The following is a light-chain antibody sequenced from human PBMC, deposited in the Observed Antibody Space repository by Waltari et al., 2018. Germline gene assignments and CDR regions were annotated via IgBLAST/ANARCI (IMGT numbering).Light chain of an antibody. CDR2: GAS. V-gene: IGKV4-1*01. J-gene: IGKJ4*02. CDR3: QEYYSAPLT. CDR1: QSLLYSSNNQNY. Sequence: DIVLTQSPDSLAVSLGERATINCKSSQSLLYSSNNQNYLGWYQQKPVQPPKQLMYGASTRETGVPDPITGRGSVTDFTLTISSLQAEDVAVDYCQEYYSAPLTFGGGTKVEIK.